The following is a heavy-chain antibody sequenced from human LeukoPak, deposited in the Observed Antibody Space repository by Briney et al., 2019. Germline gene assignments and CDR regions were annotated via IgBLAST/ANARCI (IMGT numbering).Heavy chain of an antibody. D-gene: IGHD3-10*01. V-gene: IGHV4-59*01. CDR3: ARPMVRGVIFAFDI. CDR1: GGSISSYY. CDR2: IYYSGST. Sequence: SETLSLTCTVSGGSISSYYWSWIRQPPGKGLEWIGYIYYSGSTNYNPSLKSRVTISVDTSKNQFSLKLSSVTAADTAVYYCARPMVRGVIFAFDIWAKGQWSPSLQ. J-gene: IGHJ3*02.